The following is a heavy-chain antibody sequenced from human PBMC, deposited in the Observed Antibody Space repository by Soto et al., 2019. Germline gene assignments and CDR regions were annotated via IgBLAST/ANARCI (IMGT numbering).Heavy chain of an antibody. J-gene: IGHJ4*02. CDR2: SSGGGDGT. V-gene: IGHV3-23*01. CDR1: GFTFSNYA. CDR3: AKFVQGSAYGFYY. D-gene: IGHD4-17*01. Sequence: EVQLLESGGGLVQPGGSLRLSCAASGFTFSNYAMSWVRQAPGKGLEWVSYSSGGGDGTNYADSVKGRFTISRHKSGNTLYLQMNSLRVEDTAVYYCAKFVQGSAYGFYYWGQGTLVTVSS.